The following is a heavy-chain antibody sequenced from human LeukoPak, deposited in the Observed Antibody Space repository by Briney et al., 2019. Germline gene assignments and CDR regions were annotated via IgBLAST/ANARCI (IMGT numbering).Heavy chain of an antibody. V-gene: IGHV1-46*01. D-gene: IGHD5-24*01. CDR2: INPSGGST. Sequence: GASVKVSCKASGYTFTSYYMHWVRQAPGQGLEWMGIINPSGGSTSYAQKFQGRVTMTRDTSTSTVYMELSSLRSEDTAVYYCAREMLRGSRDGYNRPSYYYYYGMDVWGQGTTVTVSS. J-gene: IGHJ6*02. CDR1: GYTFTSYY. CDR3: AREMLRGSRDGYNRPSYYYYYGMDV.